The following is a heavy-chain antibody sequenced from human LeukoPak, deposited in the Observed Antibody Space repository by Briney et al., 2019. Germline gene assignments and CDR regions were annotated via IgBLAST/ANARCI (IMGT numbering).Heavy chain of an antibody. Sequence: GGSLRLSCAASGFTVRSDYMSWVRQAPGKGLEWVSVIYRDGSTYYADSVKGRFTISRDNSKNTLYLQMNCLRAEDTAVYYCARDSSTGWYHAYWGQGSLVTVSS. J-gene: IGHJ4*02. D-gene: IGHD6-19*01. CDR2: IYRDGST. CDR1: GFTVRSDY. V-gene: IGHV3-53*01. CDR3: ARDSSTGWYHAY.